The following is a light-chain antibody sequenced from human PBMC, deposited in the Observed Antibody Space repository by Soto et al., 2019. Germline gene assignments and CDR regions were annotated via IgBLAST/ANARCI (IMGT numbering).Light chain of an antibody. CDR2: AAS. CDR1: QGISSW. CDR3: QQANSFPYS. J-gene: IGKJ2*01. Sequence: DIQLTQSPSSVSASVGARVTITCRTSQGISSWLAWYQQKPGKAPKLLIDAASSLQSGGPSTFSVSGSGTDFTLTISDPQPKAVANSYCQQANSFPYSFGQGTKLESK. V-gene: IGKV1-12*01.